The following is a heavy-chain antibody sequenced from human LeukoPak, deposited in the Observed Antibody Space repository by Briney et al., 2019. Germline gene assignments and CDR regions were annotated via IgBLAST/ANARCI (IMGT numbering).Heavy chain of an antibody. CDR3: ARGLPRGTTYYFAGRFDP. CDR1: GGSISSYY. J-gene: IGHJ5*02. D-gene: IGHD3-22*01. V-gene: IGHV4-59*01. Sequence: SETLSLTCTVSGGSISSYYWSWVRQPPGKGLEWIGYIYYSGSANYNPFLKSRVTISVDTSKNQFSLKLSSVTAADTAVYYCARGLPRGTTYYFAGRFDPWGREPWSPSPQ. CDR2: IYYSGSA.